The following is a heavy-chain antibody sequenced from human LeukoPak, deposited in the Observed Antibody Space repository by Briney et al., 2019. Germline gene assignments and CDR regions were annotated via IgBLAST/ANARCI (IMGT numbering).Heavy chain of an antibody. J-gene: IGHJ4*02. D-gene: IGHD5-24*01. V-gene: IGHV3-23*01. CDR2: ISGSGYST. CDR1: GFTFSSYA. Sequence: PGGSLRLSCAASGFTFSSYAMSWVRQAPGKGLEGVSAISGSGYSTYYADSVKGRFTISRDNSKNTLYLQMNSLRAEDTAVYYCERRGGYNQYYSDYWGQGTLVTVSS. CDR3: ERRGGYNQYYSDY.